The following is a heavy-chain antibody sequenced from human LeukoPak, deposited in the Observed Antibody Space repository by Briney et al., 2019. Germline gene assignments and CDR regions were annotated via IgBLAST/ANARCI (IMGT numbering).Heavy chain of an antibody. Sequence: ASVKVSCKASGYTFTGDYMHWGRQAPGQGLERMGWINPNSGDTNYAKKIQGRGNMTRDTSISTAYMQLSSLRSDDTAVYYCARRSTSSWSWFDHWGQGTLVTVSS. V-gene: IGHV1-2*02. D-gene: IGHD6-6*01. J-gene: IGHJ5*02. CDR3: ARRSTSSWSWFDH. CDR2: INPNSGDT. CDR1: GYTFTGDY.